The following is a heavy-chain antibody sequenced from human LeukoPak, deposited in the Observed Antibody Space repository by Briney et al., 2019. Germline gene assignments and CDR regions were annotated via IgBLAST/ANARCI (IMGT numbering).Heavy chain of an antibody. J-gene: IGHJ5*02. D-gene: IGHD2-2*01. CDR3: ARGLEGYCSSTSCVAGPKWFDP. CDR2: INHSGST. Sequence: SETLSLTCAVYGGSFSSYYWSWIRQPPGKGLEWIGEINHSGSTNYNPSLKSRVTISVDTSKNQFSLKLSSVTAADTAVYYCARGLEGYCSSTSCVAGPKWFDPWGQGTLVTVSS. V-gene: IGHV4-34*01. CDR1: GGSFSSYY.